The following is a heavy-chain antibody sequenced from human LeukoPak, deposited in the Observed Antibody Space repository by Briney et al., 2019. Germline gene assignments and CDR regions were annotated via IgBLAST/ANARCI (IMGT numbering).Heavy chain of an antibody. V-gene: IGHV3-30*03. D-gene: IGHD6-13*01. Sequence: PGGSLRLSCAASGFTFSSYGMHWVRQAPGKGLEGVAVISYDGSNKYYADSVKGRFTISRDNAKNSLYLQMNSLRAEDTAVYYCARPYSSSWFFDSWGQGTLVIVSS. CDR3: ARPYSSSWFFDS. J-gene: IGHJ4*02. CDR1: GFTFSSYG. CDR2: ISYDGSNK.